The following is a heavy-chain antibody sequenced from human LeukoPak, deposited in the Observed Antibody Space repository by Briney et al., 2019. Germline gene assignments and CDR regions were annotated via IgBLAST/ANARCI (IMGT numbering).Heavy chain of an antibody. J-gene: IGHJ5*02. CDR3: ARHWSHSVAQFGRSYWFDP. V-gene: IGHV4-4*07. D-gene: IGHD2-15*01. Sequence: ETLSLTCIVSGGSISGYYWSWIRQPAGKGLGWIGHMDTSGHTNYNSSLMSRVTMSVDTSKNQFSLRLTSVTAADTAVYYCARHWSHSVAQFGRSYWFDPWGQGTLVTVSS. CDR1: GGSISGYY. CDR2: MDTSGHT.